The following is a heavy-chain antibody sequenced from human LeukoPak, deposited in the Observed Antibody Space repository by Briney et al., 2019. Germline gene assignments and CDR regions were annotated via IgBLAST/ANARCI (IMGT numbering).Heavy chain of an antibody. V-gene: IGHV3-30*04. J-gene: IGHJ4*02. CDR3: TNSDDYGDY. CDR2: IASDDTDR. CDR1: GFIFGNYA. Sequence: GGSLRLSCAASGFIFGNYAMHWVRQAPGKGLEWVAAIASDDTDRYYIDSVKGRFTISRHDSKNTLYLHMTSLRAEDTAVYYCTNSDDYGDYWGQGTLVTVSS.